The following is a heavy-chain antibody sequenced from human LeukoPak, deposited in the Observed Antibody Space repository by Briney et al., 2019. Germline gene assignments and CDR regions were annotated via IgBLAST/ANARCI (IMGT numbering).Heavy chain of an antibody. CDR3: ARGPAVLRYFDWLLDPQEDYFDY. CDR2: IITIFGTA. J-gene: IGHJ4*02. D-gene: IGHD3-9*01. Sequence: SVKVSCKASGGTFSSYAISWVRQAPGQGLEWMGGIITIFGTANYAQKFQGRVTMTRDTSTSTVYMELSRLRSEDTAVYYCARGPAVLRYFDWLLDPQEDYFDYWGQGTLVTVSS. CDR1: GGTFSSYA. V-gene: IGHV1-69*05.